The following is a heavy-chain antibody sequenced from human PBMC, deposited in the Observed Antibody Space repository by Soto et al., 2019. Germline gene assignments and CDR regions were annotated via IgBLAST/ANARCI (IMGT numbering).Heavy chain of an antibody. CDR2: ISYDGSNK. D-gene: IGHD5-12*01. V-gene: IGHV3-30*18. Sequence: QVQLVESGGGVVQPGRSLRLSCAASGFTFSSYGMHWVRQAPGKGLEWVAVISYDGSNKYYADSVKGRFTISRDNSKNTFYLQMNSLRAEDTAVYYCSKDRVATKATPPHYWGQGTLVPVSS. CDR1: GFTFSSYG. J-gene: IGHJ4*02. CDR3: SKDRVATKATPPHY.